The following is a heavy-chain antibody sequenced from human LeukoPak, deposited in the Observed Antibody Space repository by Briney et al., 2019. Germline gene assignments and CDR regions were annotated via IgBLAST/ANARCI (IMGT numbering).Heavy chain of an antibody. Sequence: GGSLRLSCAASGFTFDDYGMSWVRQAPGKGLEWVSGINWNGGSTGYADSVKGRFTISRDNAKNSLYLQMNSLRAEDTALYYCAREGGRRGVKRYYYYYIEVCGKETTVTVSS. CDR2: INWNGGST. V-gene: IGHV3-20*04. CDR3: AREGGRRGVKRYYYYYIEV. D-gene: IGHD3-10*01. CDR1: GFTFDDYG. J-gene: IGHJ6*03.